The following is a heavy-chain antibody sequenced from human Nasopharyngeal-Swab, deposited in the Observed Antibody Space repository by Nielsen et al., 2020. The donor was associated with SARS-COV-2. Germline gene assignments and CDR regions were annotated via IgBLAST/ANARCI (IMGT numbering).Heavy chain of an antibody. CDR2: ISGSGGST. V-gene: IGHV3-23*01. Sequence: GGSLRLSCAAPGFTFSSYAMSWVRQAPGKGLEWVSAISGSGGSTYYADSVKGRFTISRDNSKNTLYLQMDSLRAEDTAVYYCARGRYCSTTSCYAAYYYHYVDVWDKGTMVTVSS. CDR1: GFTFSSYA. CDR3: ARGRYCSTTSCYAAYYYHYVDV. D-gene: IGHD2-2*01. J-gene: IGHJ6*03.